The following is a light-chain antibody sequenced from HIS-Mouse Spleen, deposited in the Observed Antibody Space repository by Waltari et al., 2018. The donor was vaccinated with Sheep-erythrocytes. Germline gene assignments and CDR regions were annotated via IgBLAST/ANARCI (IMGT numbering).Light chain of an antibody. V-gene: IGLV3-10*01. Sequence: SYELTQPPSVSVSPGQTARITCSGDVLPKKYAYWYQQKSGQAPVLVIYEDSKRPSGIPAGFSGSSSGTMATLTISGAQVEDEADYYCYSTDSSGNHRVFGGGTKLTVL. CDR1: VLPKKY. CDR3: YSTDSSGNHRV. CDR2: EDS. J-gene: IGLJ2*01.